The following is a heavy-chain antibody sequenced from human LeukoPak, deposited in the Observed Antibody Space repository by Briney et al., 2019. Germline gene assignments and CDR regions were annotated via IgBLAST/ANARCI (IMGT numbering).Heavy chain of an antibody. J-gene: IGHJ5*02. CDR3: ARQRTYYDYVWGSYRPQIFDP. CDR2: INWNGGST. D-gene: IGHD3-16*02. CDR1: GFTFDDYG. Sequence: GGXLRLPCAASGFTFDDYGMSWVRQAPGKGLEWVSGINWNGGSTVYADSVKGRFTISRDDAKNSLYLQMNSLRAEDTALYYCARQRTYYDYVWGSYRPQIFDPWGQGTLVTVSS. V-gene: IGHV3-20*04.